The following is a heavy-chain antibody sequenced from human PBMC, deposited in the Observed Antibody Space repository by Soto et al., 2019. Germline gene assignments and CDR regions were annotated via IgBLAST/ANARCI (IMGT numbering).Heavy chain of an antibody. Sequence: SETLSLTCTVSGYSISSGYYWGWVRQPPGKGLEWLGSMFHSGKTYYNPSLKSRLTISVDTSKNQFSLKLNSVTAADTAVYYCARGHIVVVPTVGWFDPWGQGALVTVSS. V-gene: IGHV4-38-2*02. J-gene: IGHJ5*02. D-gene: IGHD2-2*01. CDR3: ARGHIVVVPTVGWFDP. CDR1: GYSISSGYY. CDR2: MFHSGKT.